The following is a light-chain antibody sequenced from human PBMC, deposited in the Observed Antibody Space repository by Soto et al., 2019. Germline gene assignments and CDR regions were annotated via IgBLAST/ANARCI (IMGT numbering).Light chain of an antibody. J-gene: IGKJ1*01. CDR3: QQYNSYSPTWT. V-gene: IGKV1-5*03. CDR1: QSISSW. CDR2: KAS. Sequence: DIQMTQSPSTLSASVGDRVTITCRASQSISSWLAWYQQKPGKAPKLLIYKASSLESGVPSRFSGSGSGTEFTLTISSLQPYDFATYYCQQYNSYSPTWTFGQGTKVEIK.